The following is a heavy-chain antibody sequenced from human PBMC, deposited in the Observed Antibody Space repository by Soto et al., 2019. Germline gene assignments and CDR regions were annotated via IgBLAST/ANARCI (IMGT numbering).Heavy chain of an antibody. J-gene: IGHJ6*02. CDR1: GGSFSGYY. D-gene: IGHD3-10*01. Sequence: SETLSLTCAVYGGSFSGYYWSWIRQPPGKGLEWIGEINHSGSTNYNPSLKSRVTISVDTSKNQFSLKLSSVTAADTAVYYCARGDRSKQTRYGMDVWGQGTTVTVSS. CDR2: INHSGST. CDR3: ARGDRSKQTRYGMDV. V-gene: IGHV4-34*01.